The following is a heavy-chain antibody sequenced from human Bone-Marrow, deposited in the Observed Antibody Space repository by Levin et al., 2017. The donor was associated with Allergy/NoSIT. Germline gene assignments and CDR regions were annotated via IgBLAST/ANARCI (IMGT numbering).Heavy chain of an antibody. CDR3: ARMPACGDEKSGFDI. J-gene: IGHJ3*02. CDR1: GFSISDDFW. Sequence: TLSLTCAVSGFSISDDFWWAWIRLPPGKGLEWIGYMYFSGTTFYNPSLKSRVSMSLDTSTNRFSLEVTSVTALDTALYYCARMPACGDEKSGFDIWGQGTLVTVSS. D-gene: IGHD4-17*01. CDR2: MYFSGTT. V-gene: IGHV4-28*01.